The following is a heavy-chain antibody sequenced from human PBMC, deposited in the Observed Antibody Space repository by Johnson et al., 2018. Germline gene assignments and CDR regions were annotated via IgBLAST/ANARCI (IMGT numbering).Heavy chain of an antibody. D-gene: IGHD2-15*01. Sequence: QVQLVQSGGGVVQPGGSLRLSCAASGFTFSSYAMHWVRQAPGKGLEWVAVISYDGSSQYYADSVKGRFTISRDNSKNTLYLQLNSLRAEDTAVYDCARLYWSGGSWYAGLDAFEIWGQGTMGTVSS. CDR1: GFTFSSYA. V-gene: IGHV3-30*04. CDR2: ISYDGSSQ. CDR3: ARLYWSGGSWYAGLDAFEI. J-gene: IGHJ3*02.